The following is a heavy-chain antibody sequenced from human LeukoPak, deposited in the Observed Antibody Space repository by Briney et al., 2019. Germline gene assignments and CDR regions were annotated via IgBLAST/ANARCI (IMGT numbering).Heavy chain of an antibody. D-gene: IGHD4-23*01. J-gene: IGHJ4*02. CDR2: INPSGGST. CDR1: GYTFTSYY. V-gene: IGHV1-46*01. CDR3: ARDSVGGNSVVGYFDY. Sequence: ASVKVSCKASGYTFTSYYMHWVRRAPGQGLEWMGIINPSGGSTSYAQKFQGRVTMTRDMSMSTVYMELSSLRSEDTAVYYCARDSVGGNSVVGYFDYWGQGTLVTVSS.